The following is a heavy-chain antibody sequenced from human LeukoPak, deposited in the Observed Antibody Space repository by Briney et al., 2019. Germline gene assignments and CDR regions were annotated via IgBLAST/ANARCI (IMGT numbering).Heavy chain of an antibody. CDR2: IRSKANSYAT. CDR1: GFTFSGSA. Sequence: GSLRLSCAASGFTFSGSAMHWVRQASGKGLEWVGRIRSKANSYATAYAASVKGRFTISRDDSKNTAYLQMNSLKTEDTAVYYCTSRKGYYGSGSYLSDYWGQGTLVTVSS. J-gene: IGHJ4*02. V-gene: IGHV3-73*01. CDR3: TSRKGYYGSGSYLSDY. D-gene: IGHD3-10*01.